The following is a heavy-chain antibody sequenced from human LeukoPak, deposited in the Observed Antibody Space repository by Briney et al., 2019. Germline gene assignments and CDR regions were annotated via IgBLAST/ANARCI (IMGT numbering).Heavy chain of an antibody. V-gene: IGHV1-8*03. Sequence: GASVKVSCKASGYTFTSYDINWARQATGQGLEWMGWMNPNSGNTGYAQKFQGRVTIIRNTSISTAYMELSSLRSEDTAVYYCAREDYDFWSGPDDNWFDPWGQGTLVTVSS. CDR1: GYTFTSYD. CDR2: MNPNSGNT. J-gene: IGHJ5*02. CDR3: AREDYDFWSGPDDNWFDP. D-gene: IGHD3-3*01.